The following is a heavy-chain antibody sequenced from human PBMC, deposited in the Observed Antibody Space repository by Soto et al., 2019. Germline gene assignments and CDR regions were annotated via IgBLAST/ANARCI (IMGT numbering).Heavy chain of an antibody. CDR2: IYHSGST. J-gene: IGHJ4*02. CDR1: GGSISSGGYS. V-gene: IGHV4-30-2*01. Sequence: SETLSLTCAVSGGSISSGGYSWSWIRQPPGKGLEWIGYIYHSGSTYYNPSLKSRVTISVDRSKNQFSLKLSSVTAADTAVYYCARSGPNYYDSSGYYYLDYWGQGTLVTVS. CDR3: ARSGPNYYDSSGYYYLDY. D-gene: IGHD3-22*01.